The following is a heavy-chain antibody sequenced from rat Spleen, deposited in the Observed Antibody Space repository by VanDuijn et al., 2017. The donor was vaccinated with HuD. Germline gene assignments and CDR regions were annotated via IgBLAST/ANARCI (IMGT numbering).Heavy chain of an antibody. V-gene: IGHV5S23*01. CDR3: TRYVYYGLRY. CDR2: ITNAAGKV. Sequence: EVQLVESGGGLVQPGRSLKLSCAASGFTFSNYDMAWVRQAPTKGLEWVASITNAAGKVHYPDSVKGRFTISRDTAQNTLYLQMNSLQTDDTAIYFCTRYVYYGLRYWGQGVMVTASS. D-gene: IGHD1-6*01. CDR1: GFTFSNYD. J-gene: IGHJ2*01.